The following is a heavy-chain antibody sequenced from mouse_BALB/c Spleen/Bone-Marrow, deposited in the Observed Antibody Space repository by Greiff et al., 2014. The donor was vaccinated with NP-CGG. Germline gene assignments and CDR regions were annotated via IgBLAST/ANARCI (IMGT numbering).Heavy chain of an antibody. CDR1: GFTFSSYD. Sequence: EGKLGESGGVLVQPGGSLKLSCAASGFTFSSYDMSWVRQTPDKRLELVATINTNGGTTYYPDSVKGRFTISRDSAKSTLYLQMSSLKSADAAIYYCARNRYDWFTYWGQGPLVTVSA. D-gene: IGHD2-14*01. CDR2: INTNGGTT. V-gene: IGHV5-6-3*01. CDR3: ARNRYDWFTY. J-gene: IGHJ3*01.